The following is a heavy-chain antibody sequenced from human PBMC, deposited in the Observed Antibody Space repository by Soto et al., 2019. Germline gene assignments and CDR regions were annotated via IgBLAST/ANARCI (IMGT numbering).Heavy chain of an antibody. J-gene: IGHJ4*02. CDR2: VVVGSGNT. V-gene: IGHV1-58*01. CDR3: AAGGRYYYDGLADY. Sequence: GAPVKVSCKASGFTFTSSAVRWVRRARGQRLEWIGWVVVGSGNTNYAQKFQERVTITRDMSTSTAYMELSSLRSEDTAVYYCAAGGRYYYDGLADYWGQGTLVTVSS. D-gene: IGHD3-22*01. CDR1: GFTFTSSA.